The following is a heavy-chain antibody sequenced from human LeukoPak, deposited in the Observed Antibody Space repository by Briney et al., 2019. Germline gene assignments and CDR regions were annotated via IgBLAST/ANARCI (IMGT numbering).Heavy chain of an antibody. CDR1: GGSISSGGYY. Sequence: SETLSLTCTVSGGSISSGGYYWSWIRQPPGKGLEWIGYIYHSGSTYYNPSLKSRVTISVDRSKNQFSLKLSSVTAADTAVYYCARVATIFGVVITDWGQGTLVTVSS. CDR3: ARVATIFGVVITD. CDR2: IYHSGST. V-gene: IGHV4-30-2*01. D-gene: IGHD3-3*01. J-gene: IGHJ4*02.